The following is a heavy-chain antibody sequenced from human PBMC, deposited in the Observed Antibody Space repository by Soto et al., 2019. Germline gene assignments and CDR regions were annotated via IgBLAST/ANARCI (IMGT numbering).Heavy chain of an antibody. CDR1: GFSLTAAGAG. J-gene: IGHJ5*02. Sequence: QITLKESGPTLVKPTQTLTLTCTFSGFSLTAAGAGVGWIRQPPGKALEWLALIYWHDDTRYSPSLKSRLTITKDTSKNPVVIRMTNMDPVDTATYSCAHRGYGNYPRDNWFDPWGQGILVIVSS. D-gene: IGHD4-17*01. V-gene: IGHV2-5*01. CDR3: AHRGYGNYPRDNWFDP. CDR2: IYWHDDT.